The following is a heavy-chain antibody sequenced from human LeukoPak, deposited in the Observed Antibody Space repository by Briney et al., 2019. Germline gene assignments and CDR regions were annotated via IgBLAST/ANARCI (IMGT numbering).Heavy chain of an antibody. J-gene: IGHJ4*02. CDR1: GFMFHDYA. Sequence: GGSLRLSCAAPGFMFHDYAIHWVRQAPGKGLEWVSLISGDGGSTFYADSVKGRFTISRDNSKNSLYLQMNSLRSDDTALYYCAGESESSGWYDYWGQGTLGTVSS. D-gene: IGHD6-19*01. V-gene: IGHV3-43*02. CDR3: AGESESSGWYDY. CDR2: ISGDGGST.